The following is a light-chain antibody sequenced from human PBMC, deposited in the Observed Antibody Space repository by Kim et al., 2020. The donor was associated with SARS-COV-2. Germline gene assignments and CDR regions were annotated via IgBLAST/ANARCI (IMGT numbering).Light chain of an antibody. CDR3: QQRSNWLWT. CDR2: DAP. CDR1: LSVSSY. V-gene: IGKV3-11*01. Sequence: LSPGERATLSCRASLSVSSYLAWYQQKPGQSPRLLIYDAPNRATGIPARFSGSGSATDFTLTISSLEPEDFAVYYCQQRSNWLWTFGQGTKVDIK. J-gene: IGKJ1*01.